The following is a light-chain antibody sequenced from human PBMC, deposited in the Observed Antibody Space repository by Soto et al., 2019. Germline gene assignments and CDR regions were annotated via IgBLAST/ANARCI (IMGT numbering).Light chain of an antibody. J-gene: IGKJ5*01. Sequence: EIVMTQSPATLSVSPGETASLSCRASQSAGSYLAWYQQKPGQAPRLLIYDASSRAPGVPARFSGSGSGTDFTLTISSLEPEDFAVYYCQQRSNRLPITFGQGTLLEIK. CDR1: QSAGSY. V-gene: IGKV3-11*01. CDR2: DAS. CDR3: QQRSNRLPIT.